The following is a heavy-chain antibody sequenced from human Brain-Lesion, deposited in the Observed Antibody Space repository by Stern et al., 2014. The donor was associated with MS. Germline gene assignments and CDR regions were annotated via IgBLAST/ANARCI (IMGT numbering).Heavy chain of an antibody. CDR3: ARVETPLSDFYYYYGMDV. J-gene: IGHJ6*02. D-gene: IGHD4-23*01. Sequence: EVQLVESGGGLVKPGGSLRLSCAASGFTFSSYTMNWVRQAPGKGLEWVSSINRGSDFIYYADAVKGRFTISIDNAKNSLYLQMNSLRAEYTALCYCARVETPLSDFYYYYGMDVWGQGTTVTVSS. V-gene: IGHV3-21*01. CDR1: GFTFSSYT. CDR2: INRGSDFI.